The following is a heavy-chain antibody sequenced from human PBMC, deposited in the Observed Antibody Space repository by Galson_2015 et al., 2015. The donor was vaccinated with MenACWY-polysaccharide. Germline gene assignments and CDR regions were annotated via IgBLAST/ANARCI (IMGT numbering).Heavy chain of an antibody. J-gene: IGHJ5*02. V-gene: IGHV1-2*02. CDR1: GYTFTGNF. CDR3: ARAPTYQQAEGNWFVP. CDR2: INPNSGAT. D-gene: IGHD1-14*01. Sequence: SVKVSCKASGYTFTGNFIHWVRQAPGQGLEWMGWINPNSGATDYAQKFQGRVTMTRDTSTNTAYMELNRLRSDDTAVYYCARAPTYQQAEGNWFVPWGQGTPVTVSS.